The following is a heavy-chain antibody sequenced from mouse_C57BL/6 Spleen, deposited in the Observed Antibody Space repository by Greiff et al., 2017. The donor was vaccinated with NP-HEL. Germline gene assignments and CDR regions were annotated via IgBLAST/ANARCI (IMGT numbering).Heavy chain of an antibody. CDR2: IHPNSGST. J-gene: IGHJ4*01. CDR1: GYTFTSYW. D-gene: IGHD2-4*01. V-gene: IGHV1-64*01. CDR3: ARRGYDYDVGNAMDY. Sequence: VQLQQPGAELVKPGASVKLSCKASGYTFTSYWMHWVKQRPGQGLEWIGMIHPNSGSTNYNEKFKSKATLTVDKSSSTAYMQLSSLTSEDSAVYYWARRGYDYDVGNAMDYWGQGTLVTVSS.